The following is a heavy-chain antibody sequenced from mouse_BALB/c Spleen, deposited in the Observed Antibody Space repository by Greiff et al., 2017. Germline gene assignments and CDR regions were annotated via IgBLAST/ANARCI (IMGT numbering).Heavy chain of an antibody. D-gene: IGHD1-1*01. J-gene: IGHJ3*01. CDR2: ISYDGSN. CDR1: GYSITSGYY. V-gene: IGHV3-6*02. Sequence: EVQLVESGPGLVKPSQSLSLTCSVTGYSITSGYYWNWIRQFPGNKLEWRGYISYDGSNNYNPSLKKRISITRDTSKNQFFLKLNSVTTEDTATYYCARGDYGPFAYWGQGTLVTVSA. CDR3: ARGDYGPFAY.